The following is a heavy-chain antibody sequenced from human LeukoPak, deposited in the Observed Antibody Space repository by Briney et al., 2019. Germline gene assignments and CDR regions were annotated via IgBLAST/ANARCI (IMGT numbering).Heavy chain of an antibody. J-gene: IGHJ4*02. CDR1: GYSISSGYY. V-gene: IGHV4-38-2*02. CDR2: IYYSGST. D-gene: IGHD3-3*01. CDR3: ASHYDFWSGYGEGFDY. Sequence: SETLSLTCTVSGYSISSGYYWGWIRQPPGKGLEWIGSIYYSGSTYYNPSLKSRVTISVDTSKNQFSLKLSSVTAADTAVYYCASHYDFWSGYGEGFDYWGQGTLVTVSS.